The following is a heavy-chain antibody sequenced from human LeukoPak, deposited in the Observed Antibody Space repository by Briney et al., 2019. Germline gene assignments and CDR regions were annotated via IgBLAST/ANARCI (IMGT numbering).Heavy chain of an antibody. CDR2: ISYDGSNK. V-gene: IGHV3-30*18. CDR1: GFTFSSYG. D-gene: IGHD3-22*01. CDR3: AKPNQYYYDSSGYNY. Sequence: GGSLRLSCAASGFTFSSYGMHWVRQAPGKGLEWVAVISYDGSNKYYADSVKGRFTISRDNSKNTLYLQMNSLRAEDTAVYYCAKPNQYYYDSSGYNYWGQGTLVTVSS. J-gene: IGHJ4*02.